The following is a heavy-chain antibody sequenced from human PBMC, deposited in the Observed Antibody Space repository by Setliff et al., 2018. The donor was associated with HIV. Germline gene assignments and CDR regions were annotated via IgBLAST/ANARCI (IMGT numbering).Heavy chain of an antibody. CDR3: AKDPYSGTFTLYYFDY. CDR2: IYSGGST. V-gene: IGHV3-53*01. J-gene: IGHJ4*02. CDR1: GFTFSDYY. D-gene: IGHD1-26*01. Sequence: GGSLRLSCAASGFTFSDYYMSWVCQAPGKGLEWVSVIYSGGSTYYADSVKGRFTISRDNSKNTLYLQMNSLRVEDTAIYYCAKDPYSGTFTLYYFDYWGQGTLVTVSS.